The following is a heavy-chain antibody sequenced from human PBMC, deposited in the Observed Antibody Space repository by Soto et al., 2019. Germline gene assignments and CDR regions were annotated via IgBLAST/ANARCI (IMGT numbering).Heavy chain of an antibody. CDR2: MSYDGRNK. J-gene: IGHJ4*02. CDR1: GFTFSSYA. D-gene: IGHD6-6*01. Sequence: QVQLVESGGGVVQSGKSLRLSCAASGFTFSSYAMHWVRQAPGKGLEWVAVMSYDGRNKYYADSVKGRFTISRDNSKNTLYLQMNSLRAEDTAVYYCAKNRMAARGLIDYWGQGTLVTVSS. V-gene: IGHV3-30-3*02. CDR3: AKNRMAARGLIDY.